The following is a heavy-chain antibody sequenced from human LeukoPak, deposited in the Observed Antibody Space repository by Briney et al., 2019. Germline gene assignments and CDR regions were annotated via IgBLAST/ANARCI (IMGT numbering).Heavy chain of an antibody. CDR1: GYTFTGYY. J-gene: IGHJ6*03. CDR3: ASGLWFGDYYYYMDV. D-gene: IGHD3-10*01. V-gene: IGHV1-2*02. Sequence: ASVKVSCKASGYTFTGYYMHWVRQAPGQGLEWMGWINPNSGGTNYAQKFQGRVTMTRDTSISTAYMELSRLRSDDTAVYYCASGLWFGDYYYYMDVWGKGTTVTISS. CDR2: INPNSGGT.